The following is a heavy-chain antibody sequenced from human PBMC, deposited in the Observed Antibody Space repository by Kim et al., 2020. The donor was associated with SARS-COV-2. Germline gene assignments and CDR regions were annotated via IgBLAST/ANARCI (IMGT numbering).Heavy chain of an antibody. CDR2: IKHDGNQK. CDR1: WFTFSIYW. Sequence: VGSLRLSRSASWFTFSIYWMTWVRQAPGQGLERGANIKHDGNQKYYLDSVKGRFTMSRDNAKNSLYLQMNRLRADDTAVYYCARDGDLYSSGTYAFDICGQGTLVTVSS. CDR3: ARDGDLYSSGTYAFDI. D-gene: IGHD6-19*01. V-gene: IGHV3-7*01. J-gene: IGHJ3*02.